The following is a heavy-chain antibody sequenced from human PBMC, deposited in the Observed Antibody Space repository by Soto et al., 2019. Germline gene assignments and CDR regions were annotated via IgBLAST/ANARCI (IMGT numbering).Heavy chain of an antibody. CDR2: ISYDGSNK. V-gene: IGHV3-30*03. CDR3: MTEYKGY. Sequence: GGSLRLSCAASGFTFSSYGMHWVRQAPGKGLEWVAVISYDGSNKYYVDSVKGRFTISRDNAKSSVYLQMNSLRAEDTALYYCMTEYKGYWGQGTPVTVSS. CDR1: GFTFSSYG. D-gene: IGHD1-20*01. J-gene: IGHJ4*02.